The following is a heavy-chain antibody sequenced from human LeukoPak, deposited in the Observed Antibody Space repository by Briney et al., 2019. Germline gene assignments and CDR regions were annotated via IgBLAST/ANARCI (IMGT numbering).Heavy chain of an antibody. Sequence: ASVKVSCKVSGYTLTELSMHWVRQAPGKGLEWRGGFDPEDGETIYAQKFQGRVTMTEDTFTDTAYMELSSLRSEDTAVYYCATGPFGELLFLPYDYWGQGTLVTVSS. D-gene: IGHD3-10*01. V-gene: IGHV1-24*01. CDR2: FDPEDGET. J-gene: IGHJ4*02. CDR3: ATGPFGELLFLPYDY. CDR1: GYTLTELS.